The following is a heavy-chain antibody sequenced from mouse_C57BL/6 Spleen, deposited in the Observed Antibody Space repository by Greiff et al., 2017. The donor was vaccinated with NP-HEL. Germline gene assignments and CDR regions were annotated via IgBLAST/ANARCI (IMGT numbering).Heavy chain of an antibody. Sequence: VQLQQSGAELVMPGASVKLSCKASGYTFTSYWMHWVKQRPGQGLEWIGEIDPSDSYTNYNQKFKGKSTLTVDKSSSTAYMQLSSLASEDSAVYYCARSRGTELYAMDYWGQGTSVTVSS. V-gene: IGHV1-69*01. J-gene: IGHJ4*01. CDR1: GYTFTSYW. CDR2: IDPSDSYT. CDR3: ARSRGTELYAMDY. D-gene: IGHD4-1*01.